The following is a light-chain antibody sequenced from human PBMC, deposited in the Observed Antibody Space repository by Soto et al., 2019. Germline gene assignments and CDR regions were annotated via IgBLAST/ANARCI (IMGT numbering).Light chain of an antibody. CDR1: QSVSSY. J-gene: IGKJ1*01. Sequence: EIVLTQSPATLSLSPGERATLSCRASQSVSSYLAWYQQKPGQAPRLLIYDASNRATGIPARFSGNGSGTDFTLTISSLEPEDFAVYYCQQRSNWPTWTFGQGTKVDI. CDR3: QQRSNWPTWT. CDR2: DAS. V-gene: IGKV3-11*01.